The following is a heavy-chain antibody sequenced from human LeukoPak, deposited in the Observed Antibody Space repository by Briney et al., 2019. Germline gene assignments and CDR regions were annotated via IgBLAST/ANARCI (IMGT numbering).Heavy chain of an antibody. J-gene: IGHJ4*02. D-gene: IGHD6-13*01. V-gene: IGHV4-59*01. CDR1: GGSISSYY. Sequence: PSETLSLTCTVSGGSISSYYWSWIRQPPGKGLEWIGYIYYSGSTNYNPSLKSRVTISVDTSKNQFSLKLSSVTAADTAVYYCARGEYSSSWSFPFDYWGQGTLVTVSS. CDR3: ARGEYSSSWSFPFDY. CDR2: IYYSGST.